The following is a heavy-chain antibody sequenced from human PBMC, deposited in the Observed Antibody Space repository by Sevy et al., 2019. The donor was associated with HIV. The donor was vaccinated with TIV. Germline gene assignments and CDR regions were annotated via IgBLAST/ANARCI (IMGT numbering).Heavy chain of an antibody. Sequence: GGSLRLSCEASGFTLGSYWMHWVRRVPGKGLEWVARINRDASDIVYAGSVKGRFINSRGNGRNTLYLQMNGLRVDDTAVYYCARDRRDAPGPGTYRPMFDRWGQGTQVTVSS. CDR3: ARDRRDAPGPGTYRPMFDR. J-gene: IGHJ4*02. CDR1: GFTLGSYW. V-gene: IGHV3-74*01. D-gene: IGHD3-16*02. CDR2: INRDASDI.